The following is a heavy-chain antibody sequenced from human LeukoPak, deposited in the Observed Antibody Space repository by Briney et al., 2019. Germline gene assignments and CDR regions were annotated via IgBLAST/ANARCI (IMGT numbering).Heavy chain of an antibody. V-gene: IGHV4-39*01. CDR2: IYYSGST. CDR3: ASSRGDYYDSSGYYDY. CDR1: GGSISSSSYC. Sequence: PSETLSLTCTVSGGSISSSSYCWGWIRQPPGKGLEWIGSIYYSGSTYYNPSLKSRVTISVDTSKNQFSLKLSSVTAADTAVYYCASSRGDYYDSSGYYDYWGQGTLVTVSS. J-gene: IGHJ4*02. D-gene: IGHD3-22*01.